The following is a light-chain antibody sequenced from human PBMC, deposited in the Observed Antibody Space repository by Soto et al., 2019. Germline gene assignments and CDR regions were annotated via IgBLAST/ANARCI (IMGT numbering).Light chain of an antibody. V-gene: IGLV1-51*01. CDR2: DND. Sequence: QSALTQPPSVSAAPGQKVTISCSGSSYNIGANYVSWYQQLPGTAPKLLIYDNDKRPSEIPDRFSGSKSGASATLDISGLQTGDEADYYCGTWDFSLRGYVFGAGTKLTVL. J-gene: IGLJ1*01. CDR1: SYNIGANY. CDR3: GTWDFSLRGYV.